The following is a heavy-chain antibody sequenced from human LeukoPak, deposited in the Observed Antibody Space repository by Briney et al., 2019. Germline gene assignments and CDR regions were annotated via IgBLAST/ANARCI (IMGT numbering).Heavy chain of an antibody. CDR1: GYTFTNYY. J-gene: IGHJ4*02. CDR3: ARDYVDDIPMIKDY. V-gene: IGHV1-46*01. Sequence: ASVTVSCTTSGYTFTNYYMHWVRQAPGQGLEWMGIINPSGGSTSYAQKFQGRVTMTRDTSTSTVYMELSSLRSEDTAVYYCARDYVDDIPMIKDYWGQGTLVTVSS. CDR2: INPSGGST. D-gene: IGHD2-8*01.